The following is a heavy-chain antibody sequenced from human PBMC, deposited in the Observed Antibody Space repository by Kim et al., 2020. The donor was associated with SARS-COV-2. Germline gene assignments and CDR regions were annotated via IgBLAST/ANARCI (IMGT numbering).Heavy chain of an antibody. Sequence: GGSLRLSCAASGFTFSSYGMHWVRQAPGKGLEWVAVISYDGSNKYYADSVKGRFTISRDNSKNTLYLQMNSLRAEDTAVYYCAADIVATAPPFDPWGQGTLVTVSS. J-gene: IGHJ5*02. CDR2: ISYDGSNK. CDR1: GFTFSSYG. D-gene: IGHD5-12*01. V-gene: IGHV3-30*03. CDR3: AADIVATAPPFDP.